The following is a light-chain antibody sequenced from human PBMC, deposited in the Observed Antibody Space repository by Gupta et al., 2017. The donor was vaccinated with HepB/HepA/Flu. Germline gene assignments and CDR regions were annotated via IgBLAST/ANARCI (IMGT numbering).Light chain of an antibody. J-gene: IGKJ2*02. CDR2: LGS. Sequence: EIVMTQSPLSLPVTPGESASISCRSSQSLVKSNGYNYLDWYLQKPGQSPQLLIYLGSNRASGVPDRISGSGSGADFTLKISRVEADDVGVYYCMQALQSPSTFGQGTKLEIK. V-gene: IGKV2-28*01. CDR3: MQALQSPST. CDR1: QSLVKSNGYNY.